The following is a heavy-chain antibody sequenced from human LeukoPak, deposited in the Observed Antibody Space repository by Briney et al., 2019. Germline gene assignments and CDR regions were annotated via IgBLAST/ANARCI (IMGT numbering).Heavy chain of an antibody. D-gene: IGHD3-10*01. V-gene: IGHV3-7*01. CDR1: GFTFSSYW. Sequence: GGSLRLSCAASGFTFSSYWMSWVRQAPGKGLEWVANIKQDGSEKYYVDSVKGRFTISRDNAKNSLYLQMNSLRAGDTAVYYCAREFGMVRGVIDYFDYWGQGTLVTVSS. CDR2: IKQDGSEK. J-gene: IGHJ4*02. CDR3: AREFGMVRGVIDYFDY.